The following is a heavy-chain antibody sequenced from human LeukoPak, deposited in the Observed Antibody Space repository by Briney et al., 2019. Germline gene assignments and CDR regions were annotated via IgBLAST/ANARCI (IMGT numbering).Heavy chain of an antibody. D-gene: IGHD2-2*02. CDR1: GFTFSSYA. CDR2: ISGSGGST. J-gene: IGHJ4*02. V-gene: IGHV3-23*01. Sequence: PGGSLRLSCAASGFTFSSYAMSWVRQAPGKVLEWVSAISGSGGSTYYADSVKGRFTISRDNSKNTLYLQMNSLRAEDTAVYYCAKSRVVVPAAIDYWGQGTMVTVSS. CDR3: AKSRVVVPAAIDY.